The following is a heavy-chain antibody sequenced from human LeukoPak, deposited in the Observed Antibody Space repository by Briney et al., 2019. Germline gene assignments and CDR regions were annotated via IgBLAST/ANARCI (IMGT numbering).Heavy chain of an antibody. CDR3: ARDALSTVTTNWFDP. J-gene: IGHJ5*02. CDR2: INPSGGST. V-gene: IGHV1-46*01. Sequence: ASVKVSCKASGYTFTSYCMHWVRQAPGQGLEWMGIINPSGGSTSYAQKFQGRVTMTRDTSTSTVYMELSSLRSEDTAVYYCARDALSTVTTNWFDPWGQGTLVTVSS. CDR1: GYTFTSYC. D-gene: IGHD4-17*01.